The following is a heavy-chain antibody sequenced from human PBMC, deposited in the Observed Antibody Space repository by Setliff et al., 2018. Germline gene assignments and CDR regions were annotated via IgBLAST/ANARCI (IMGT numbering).Heavy chain of an antibody. CDR2: ISSSSSYI. J-gene: IGHJ4*02. CDR1: GFTFSSYS. Sequence: GGSLRLSCAASGFTFSSYSMNWVRQAPGKGLEWVSSISSSSSYIYYADSVKGRFTISRDNAKNSLYLQMNGLRAEDTAVYYCARALGGVGVAEKDYWGQGTLVTVSS. V-gene: IGHV3-21*01. CDR3: ARALGGVGVAEKDY. D-gene: IGHD3-3*01.